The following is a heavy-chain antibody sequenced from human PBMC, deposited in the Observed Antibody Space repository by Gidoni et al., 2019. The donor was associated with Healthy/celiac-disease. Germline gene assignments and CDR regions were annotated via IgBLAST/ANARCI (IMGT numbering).Heavy chain of an antibody. V-gene: IGHV3-23*01. D-gene: IGHD3-3*01. Sequence: EVQLLESGGGLVQPGGSLRLSCAASGFTFSSYAMSWVRQAPGKGLEWVSAISGSGGSTYYADSVKGRFTISRDNSKNTLYLQMNSLRAEDTAVYYCAKDGAIYTIFGVVTTYFDYWGQGTLVTVSS. J-gene: IGHJ4*02. CDR1: GFTFSSYA. CDR3: AKDGAIYTIFGVVTTYFDY. CDR2: ISGSGGST.